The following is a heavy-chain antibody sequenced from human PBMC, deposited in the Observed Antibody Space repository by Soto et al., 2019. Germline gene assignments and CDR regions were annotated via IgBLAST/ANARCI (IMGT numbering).Heavy chain of an antibody. D-gene: IGHD6-19*01. Sequence: QLQLQESGPGLVKPSETLSLTCIVSGGSITRNNHYWGWIRQSPGKGLEWIGSILYSGRTNYNPPLKSRVTLSVETSKNQFSLKMSSVTAADTALYYCARLGSSGWYQGSYFDYWGQGTLVTVSS. CDR3: ARLGSSGWYQGSYFDY. J-gene: IGHJ4*02. CDR1: GGSITRNNHY. V-gene: IGHV4-39*01. CDR2: ILYSGRT.